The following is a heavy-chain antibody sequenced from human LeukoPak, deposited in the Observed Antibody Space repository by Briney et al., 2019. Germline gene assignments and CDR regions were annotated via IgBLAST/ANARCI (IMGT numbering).Heavy chain of an antibody. V-gene: IGHV3-64*02. J-gene: IGHJ5*02. D-gene: IGHD2/OR15-2a*01. Sequence: GSLRLSCAASGFTFSGFSMHWIRQAPGRGLEYVSAITGNGDKTFYTDSVRGRFTIFRDNSKNTLFLRMGSLRGEDTALYFCARIGMENFYDLWGQGTLVTVSS. CDR1: GFTFSGFS. CDR3: ARIGMENFYDL. CDR2: ITGNGDKT.